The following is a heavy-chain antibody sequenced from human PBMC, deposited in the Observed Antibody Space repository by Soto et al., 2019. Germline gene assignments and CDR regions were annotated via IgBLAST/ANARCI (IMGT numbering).Heavy chain of an antibody. CDR3: ARGPLTDAFDI. J-gene: IGHJ3*02. Sequence: EVQLVESGGGLVKPGGSLRLSCAASGFTFSSYSMNWVRQAPGKGLEWVSSISSSSSYIYYADSVDGRFTISRDNAKHSLYLHMNSLRAEDAAVYYCARGPLTDAFDIWGQGTMVTVSS. V-gene: IGHV3-21*01. CDR2: ISSSSSYI. D-gene: IGHD7-27*01. CDR1: GFTFSSYS.